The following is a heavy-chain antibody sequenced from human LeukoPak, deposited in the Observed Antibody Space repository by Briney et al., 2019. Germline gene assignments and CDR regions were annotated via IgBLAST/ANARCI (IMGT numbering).Heavy chain of an antibody. V-gene: IGHV1-69*13. CDR2: IIPIFGTA. D-gene: IGHD3-22*01. Sequence: GASVKVSCKASGGTFSSYAISWVRQAPGQGLEWMGEIIPIFGTANYAQKFQGRVTITADESTSTAYMELSSLRSEDTAVYYCTRGSIAYYYMDVWGKGTTVTISS. CDR1: GGTFSSYA. J-gene: IGHJ6*03. CDR3: TRGSIAYYYMDV.